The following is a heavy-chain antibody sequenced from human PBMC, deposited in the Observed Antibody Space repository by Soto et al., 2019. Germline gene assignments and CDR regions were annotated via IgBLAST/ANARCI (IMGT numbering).Heavy chain of an antibody. V-gene: IGHV3-64D*06. CDR2: ISGNGGST. D-gene: IGHD3-22*01. CDR3: VKDDLNYYDSSGPKD. J-gene: IGHJ4*02. CDR1: GFTFSTYA. Sequence: GGSLRLSCSGSGFTFSTYAMHWVRQAPGKGLEYISAISGNGGSTYYVDSVKGRFTISRDNSKNTLFLQMSSLRAEDTAVYYCVKDDLNYYDSSGPKDWGQGTQVTSPQ.